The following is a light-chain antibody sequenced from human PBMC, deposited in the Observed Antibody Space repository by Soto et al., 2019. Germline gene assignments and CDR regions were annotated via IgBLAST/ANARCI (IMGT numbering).Light chain of an antibody. CDR3: CSYAGSSTFVYV. V-gene: IGLV2-23*03. Sequence: QSVLTQPASVSGSLGQSITISCTGTSSDVGSYNLVSWYQQHPGKAPKLMIYEGSKRPSGVSNRFSGSKSGNTASLTISGLQAEDEADYYCCSYAGSSTFVYVFGTGTKVTVL. CDR1: SSDVGSYNL. CDR2: EGS. J-gene: IGLJ1*01.